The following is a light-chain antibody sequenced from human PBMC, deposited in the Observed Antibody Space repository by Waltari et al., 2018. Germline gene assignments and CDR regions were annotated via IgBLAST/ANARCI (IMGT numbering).Light chain of an antibody. CDR3: CSYAGNNVSV. Sequence: HSALTQPASVSGSPGQSLTISCTGTSSDVGRYNLVPWYQHHPGKVPKFIIFEVNKRPSGVSARFSGSKSGNTASLTISGLQADDEAHYYCCSYAGNNVSVFGGGTVLTVL. V-gene: IGLV2-23*02. CDR2: EVN. CDR1: SSDVGRYNL. J-gene: IGLJ2*01.